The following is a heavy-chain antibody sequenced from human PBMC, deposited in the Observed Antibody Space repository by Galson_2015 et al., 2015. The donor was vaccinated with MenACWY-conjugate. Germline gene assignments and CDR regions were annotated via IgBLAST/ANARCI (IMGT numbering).Heavy chain of an antibody. CDR1: GFTFSSYS. D-gene: IGHD3-10*01. CDR3: ARDRGSGGSVDY. J-gene: IGHJ4*02. Sequence: SLRLSCAASGFTFSSYSMNWVRQAPGKGLEWVSYIRSSSSTIYYADSVKGRFTISRDNVKNSLFLQMNSLRAEDTAVYYCARDRGSGGSVDYWGRGTLVTVSS. V-gene: IGHV3-48*04. CDR2: IRSSSSTI.